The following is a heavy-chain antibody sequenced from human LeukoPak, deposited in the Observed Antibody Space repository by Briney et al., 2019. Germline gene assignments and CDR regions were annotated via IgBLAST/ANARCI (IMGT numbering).Heavy chain of an antibody. D-gene: IGHD6-13*01. J-gene: IGHJ4*02. CDR2: ISTSSSYI. CDR3: ARSRGSSSFHFDY. Sequence: PGGSLRLSCAASGFTFNTYGMNWVRQAPGKGLEWVSSISTSSSYIYYADSVKGRFTISRDNAKNSLYLQTNNLRDEDTAVYYCARSRGSSSFHFDYWGQGTLVTVSS. V-gene: IGHV3-21*01. CDR1: GFTFNTYG.